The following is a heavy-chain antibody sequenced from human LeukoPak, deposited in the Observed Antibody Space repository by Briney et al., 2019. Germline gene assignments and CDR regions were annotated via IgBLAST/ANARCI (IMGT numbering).Heavy chain of an antibody. CDR2: VKSKTDAGTT. V-gene: IGHV3-15*01. Sequence: GGSLRLSCAASGFTFSNAWMSWVRQAPRKGLEWVGRVKSKTDAGTTDYAAPVKGRFTISRDDSRNTLYLQMNSLKTEATAVYYCTTDFLGPHDYGAFWGRGTLVTVSS. CDR3: TTDFLGPHDYGAF. D-gene: IGHD4-17*01. CDR1: GFTFSNAW. J-gene: IGHJ2*01.